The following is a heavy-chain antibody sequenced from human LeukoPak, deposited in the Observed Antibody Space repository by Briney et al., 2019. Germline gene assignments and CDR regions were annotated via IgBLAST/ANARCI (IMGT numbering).Heavy chain of an antibody. D-gene: IGHD4-23*01. J-gene: IGHJ4*02. CDR2: TYTSGST. V-gene: IGHV4-61*02. Sequence: SETLSLTCTVSGGSISSGSYYWSWIRQPAGKGLEWIGRTYTSGSTNYNPSLKGRVTISVDTSKNQFSLKLSSVTAADTAVYYCARHKDDYGGNSVQFDYWGQGTLVTVSS. CDR3: ARHKDDYGGNSVQFDY. CDR1: GGSISSGSYY.